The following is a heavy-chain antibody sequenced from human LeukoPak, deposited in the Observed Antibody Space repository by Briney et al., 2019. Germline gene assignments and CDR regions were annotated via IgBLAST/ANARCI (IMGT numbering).Heavy chain of an antibody. CDR3: ARAPPGDYYDSSGYPY. J-gene: IGHJ4*02. CDR1: GFTFSSYS. CDR2: ISSSSSYI. V-gene: IGHV3-21*01. Sequence: GGSLRLSCAASGFTFSSYSMNCVRQAPGKGLEWVSSISSSSSYIYYADSVKGRFTISRDNAKNSLYLQMNSLRAEDTAVYYCARAPPGDYYDSSGYPYWGQGTLVTVSS. D-gene: IGHD3-22*01.